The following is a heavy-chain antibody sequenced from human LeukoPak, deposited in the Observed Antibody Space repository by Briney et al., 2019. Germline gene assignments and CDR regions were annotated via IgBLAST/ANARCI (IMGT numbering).Heavy chain of an antibody. J-gene: IGHJ4*02. D-gene: IGHD3-10*01. CDR3: AIFGEFLDY. V-gene: IGHV4-4*07. Sequence: SETLSLTCTVSGDSISSYYWSWIRQPAGKGLEWIGRIYTSGNTKYNPSLKSRVTMSLDTSKNQFSLKLNSVTAADTAVYYCAIFGEFLDYWGQGTLVTVSS. CDR1: GDSISSYY. CDR2: IYTSGNT.